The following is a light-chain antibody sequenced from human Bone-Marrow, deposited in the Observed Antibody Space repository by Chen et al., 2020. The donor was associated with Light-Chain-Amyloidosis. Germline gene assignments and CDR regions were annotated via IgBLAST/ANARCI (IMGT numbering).Light chain of an antibody. CDR2: KSS. CDR3: QQYNSLPWT. V-gene: IGKV1-5*03. J-gene: IGKJ1*01. Sequence: DIRMTQSPSTLSASDGDRVTITCRASQSINNWLAWYQQKPGKAPKLLLYKSSTLERGVPSKFSGSGSGTEFTLTISSLQPDDFATYYCQQYNSLPWTFGQGTKVEI. CDR1: QSINNW.